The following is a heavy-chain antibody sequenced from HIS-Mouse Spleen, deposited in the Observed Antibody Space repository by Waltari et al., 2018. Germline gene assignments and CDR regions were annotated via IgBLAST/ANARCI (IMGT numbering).Heavy chain of an antibody. CDR3: AREIPYSSSWYDWYFDL. J-gene: IGHJ2*01. V-gene: IGHV4-39*07. CDR1: GGSISISSYY. D-gene: IGHD6-13*01. CDR2: IYYSGST. Sequence: QLQLQESGPGLVKPSETLSLPCTVSGGSISISSYYWGWIRQPPGKGLEWIGSIYYSGSTYYNPSLKSRVTISVDTSKKQFSLKLSSVTAADTAVYYCAREIPYSSSWYDWYFDLWGRGTLVTVSS.